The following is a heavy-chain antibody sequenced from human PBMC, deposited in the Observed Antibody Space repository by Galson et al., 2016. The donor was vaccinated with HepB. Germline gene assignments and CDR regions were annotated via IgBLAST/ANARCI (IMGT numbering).Heavy chain of an antibody. CDR2: IWYDGSNT. V-gene: IGHV3-33*01. CDR3: ARGLVEWSFPYYSAMDV. Sequence: SLRLSCATSGFTFTSYGMHWVRQAPGKGPEWVAVIWYDGSNTFYGDSVKGRFIISRDIPKRTVFLQMNSLRADDTAVYYCARGLVEWSFPYYSAMDVWGQGTTVTVSS. CDR1: GFTFTSYG. J-gene: IGHJ6*02. D-gene: IGHD3-3*01.